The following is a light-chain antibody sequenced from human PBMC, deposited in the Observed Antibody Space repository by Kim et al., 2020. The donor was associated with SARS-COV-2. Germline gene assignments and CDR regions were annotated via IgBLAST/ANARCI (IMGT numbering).Light chain of an antibody. V-gene: IGKV3-20*01. CDR1: QCIGSTY. CDR3: QFYGGSPLYT. Sequence: SLGKRSTLSCRASQCIGSTYLAWYQHRPGQSPTLIIYGASTRATGIPGRFSGSGSGTDFSLTISRLEPEDFAVYYCQFYGGSPLYTFGRGTKLEI. CDR2: GAS. J-gene: IGKJ2*01.